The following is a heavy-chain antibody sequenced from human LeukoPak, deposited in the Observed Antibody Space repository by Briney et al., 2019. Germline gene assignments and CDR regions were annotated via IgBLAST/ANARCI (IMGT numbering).Heavy chain of an antibody. D-gene: IGHD3-10*01. CDR2: ISPSSSYI. CDR3: AKDLALLWFGEYWFDL. CDR1: GFPFSSYS. J-gene: IGHJ5*02. V-gene: IGHV3-21*04. Sequence: GSLDLSCAASGFPFSSYSLAWVRQAPGKGLEGVSSISPSSSYIYYTDSVKGGLTISRENAKNSLYLQMSGLRAEDTAVYYCAKDLALLWFGEYWFDLWGQGTLVTVSS.